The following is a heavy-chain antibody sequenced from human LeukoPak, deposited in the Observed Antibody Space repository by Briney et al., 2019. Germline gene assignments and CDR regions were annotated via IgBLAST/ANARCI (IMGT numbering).Heavy chain of an antibody. V-gene: IGHV4-30-2*01. CDR3: ARGGYGGNSYAFDI. J-gene: IGHJ3*02. CDR2: IYRSGST. Sequence: SETLSLTCDVPGDSISSGGYSWSWIRLPPGKGLEWIGYIYRSGSTSYNPSLKSRVTISIDRSKHQFSLKLSSMTAADTAVYYCARGGYGGNSYAFDIWGQGTMVTVSS. D-gene: IGHD4-23*01. CDR1: GDSISSGGYS.